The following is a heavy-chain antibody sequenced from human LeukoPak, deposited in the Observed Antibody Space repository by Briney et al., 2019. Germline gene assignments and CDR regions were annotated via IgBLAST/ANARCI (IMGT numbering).Heavy chain of an antibody. D-gene: IGHD3-10*01. V-gene: IGHV4-34*01. CDR3: ARSQVITMVRGVAIYGAFDI. CDR1: GGSFSGYY. J-gene: IGHJ3*02. Sequence: SETLSLTCAVYGGSFSGYYWSWIRQPPGKGLEWIGEINHSGSTNYNPSLKSRVTISVDTSKNQFSLKLSSVTAADTAVYYCARSQVITMVRGVAIYGAFDIWGQGTMVTVSS. CDR2: INHSGST.